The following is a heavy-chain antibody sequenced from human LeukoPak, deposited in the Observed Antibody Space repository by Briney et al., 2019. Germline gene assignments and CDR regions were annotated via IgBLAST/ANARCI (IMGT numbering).Heavy chain of an antibody. Sequence: GGSLRLSCAASGFTFSSYAMSWVRQAPGKGLEWVSAISGSGGSTYYADSVKGRFTISRDNSKNTAYLQMNSLKTEDTAVYYCTRHVGEAAATFDPWGQGTLVTVSS. CDR3: TRHVGEAAATFDP. CDR1: GFTFSSYA. CDR2: ISGSGGST. D-gene: IGHD6-13*01. V-gene: IGHV3-23*01. J-gene: IGHJ5*02.